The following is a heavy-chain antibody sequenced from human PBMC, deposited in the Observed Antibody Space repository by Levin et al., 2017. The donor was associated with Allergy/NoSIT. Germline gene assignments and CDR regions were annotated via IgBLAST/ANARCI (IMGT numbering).Heavy chain of an antibody. CDR3: ARGPYDY. D-gene: IGHD3-3*01. CDR1: GFTFSSYW. Sequence: SGGSLRLSCAASGFTFSSYWMHWVRQAPGKGLVWVSRINIDGSGTTYADSVQGRFTISRDNAKNTLYLQMNSLRAEDTAVYYCARGPYDYWGQGTLVTVSS. CDR2: INIDGSGT. V-gene: IGHV3-74*01. J-gene: IGHJ4*02.